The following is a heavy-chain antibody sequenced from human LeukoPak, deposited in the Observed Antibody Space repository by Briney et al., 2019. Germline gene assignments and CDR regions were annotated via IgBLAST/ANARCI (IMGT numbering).Heavy chain of an antibody. D-gene: IGHD6-19*01. CDR3: ARGVYSSGLYYFDY. J-gene: IGHJ4*02. CDR1: GYTFTGYY. V-gene: IGHV1-2*02. CDR2: INPNSGGT. Sequence: ASVKVSCKASGYTFTGYYMHWVRQAPGQGLEWMGWINPNSGGTNYAQKFQGRVTMTRDTSISTAHMELSRLRSDDTAVYYCARGVYSSGLYYFDYWGQGTLVTVSS.